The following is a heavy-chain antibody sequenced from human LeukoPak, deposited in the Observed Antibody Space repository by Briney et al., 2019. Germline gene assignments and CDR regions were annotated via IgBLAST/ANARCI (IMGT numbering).Heavy chain of an antibody. Sequence: GRSLRLSCAASGFTFSSYGMHWVRQAPGKGLEWVAVIWYDGSNKYYADSVKGRFTISRDNSKNTLYLRMNSLRAEDTAVYYCAKDCVGTQALEPWGQGTLVTVSS. J-gene: IGHJ5*02. V-gene: IGHV3-33*06. CDR3: AKDCVGTQALEP. CDR2: IWYDGSNK. D-gene: IGHD3-10*01. CDR1: GFTFSSYG.